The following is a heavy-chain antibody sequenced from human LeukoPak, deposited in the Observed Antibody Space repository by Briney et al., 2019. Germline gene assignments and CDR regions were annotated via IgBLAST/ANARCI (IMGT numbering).Heavy chain of an antibody. J-gene: IGHJ5*02. CDR1: GFTLSSSW. Sequence: GGSLRLSCAASGFTLSSSWMHWVRQAPGKGLVWVSRISSDGGTTAYADSVRGRFTISGDNAKNALYLQMNSLRADDTAVYYCARDHSPGWFDPWGQGTLVTVSS. D-gene: IGHD4-11*01. CDR2: ISSDGGTT. CDR3: ARDHSPGWFDP. V-gene: IGHV3-74*01.